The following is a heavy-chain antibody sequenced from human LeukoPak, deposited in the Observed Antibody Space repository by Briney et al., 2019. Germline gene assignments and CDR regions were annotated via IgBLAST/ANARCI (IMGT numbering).Heavy chain of an antibody. D-gene: IGHD2-2*01. J-gene: IGHJ4*02. CDR1: GYTFTGYY. CDR3: ARASSLHEGPFFDY. CDR2: ISVYNGNT. Sequence: GASVKVSCRASGYTFTGYYFHWVRQAPGQGLEWMGWISVYNGNTHYAQKLQGRVTMTTDTSTSTAYMELRSLRSDDTAVYYCARASSLHEGPFFDYWGQGTLVTVSS. V-gene: IGHV1-18*04.